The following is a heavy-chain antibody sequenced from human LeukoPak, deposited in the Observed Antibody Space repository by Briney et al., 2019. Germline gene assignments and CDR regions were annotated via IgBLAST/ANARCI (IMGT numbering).Heavy chain of an antibody. V-gene: IGHV4-61*02. CDR2: IYTSGST. D-gene: IGHD1-1*01. CDR1: GGSISSGTYY. CDR3: AREGQLGYYYYYMDV. Sequence: SQTLSLTCTVSGGSISSGTYYWSWIRQPAGKGLEWIGRIYTSGSTNYNPSLKSRVTISVDTSKNQFSLKLSSVTAADTAVYYCAREGQLGYYYYYMDVWGKGTTVTVSS. J-gene: IGHJ6*03.